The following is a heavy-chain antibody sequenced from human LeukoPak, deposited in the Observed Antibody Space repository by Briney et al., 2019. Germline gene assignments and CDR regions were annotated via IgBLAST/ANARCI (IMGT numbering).Heavy chain of an antibody. Sequence: ASVTVSCKASGYTFTSYFIHWVRQAPGQGLEWMGIINPGSGSTSYTQKFRDRVTMTRDKSTSTVNMELSSLRSEDTAVYYCVRDLGYYDSSGYPIHFDYWGQGTLVTVSS. D-gene: IGHD3-22*01. V-gene: IGHV1-46*01. J-gene: IGHJ4*02. CDR1: GYTFTSYF. CDR3: VRDLGYYDSSGYPIHFDY. CDR2: INPGSGST.